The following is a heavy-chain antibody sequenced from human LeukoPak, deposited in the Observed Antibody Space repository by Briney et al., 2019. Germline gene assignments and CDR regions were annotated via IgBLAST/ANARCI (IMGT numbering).Heavy chain of an antibody. Sequence: PGGSLRLSCAASGFTFDDYGTHWVRQAPGKGLEWVSGISWNSGSIGYADSVKGRFTISRDNAKNSLYLQMNSLRVEDTALYYCAKDLEKTRGYYFDYWGQGILVTVSS. CDR3: AKDLEKTRGYYFDY. CDR2: ISWNSGSI. CDR1: GFTFDDYG. D-gene: IGHD1-1*01. V-gene: IGHV3-9*01. J-gene: IGHJ4*02.